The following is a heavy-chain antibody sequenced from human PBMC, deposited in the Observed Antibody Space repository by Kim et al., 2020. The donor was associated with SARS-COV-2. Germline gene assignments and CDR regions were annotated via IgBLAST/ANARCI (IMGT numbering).Heavy chain of an antibody. Sequence: YYTPSLKSRVTISVDTSKNQFSLKLSSVTAADTAVYYCAREGVVSSGYGYWGQGTLVTVSS. J-gene: IGHJ4*02. CDR3: AREGVVSSGYGY. V-gene: IGHV4-31*02. D-gene: IGHD3-22*01.